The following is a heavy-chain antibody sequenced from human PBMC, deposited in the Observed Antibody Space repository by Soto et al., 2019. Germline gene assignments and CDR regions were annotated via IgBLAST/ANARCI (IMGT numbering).Heavy chain of an antibody. D-gene: IGHD1-26*01. CDR2: ISWNSGVI. Sequence: EVQLVESGGGLVQPGRSLRLSCAGSGFSFDDYAMHWVRQAPGKGLEWVSGISWNSGVIDYARSVRGRFTVSRDNAKNSLYLEMNSLRAEDMAFYYCAKSKIVVGYFDLWGRGTLVTVSS. V-gene: IGHV3-9*03. CDR3: AKSKIVVGYFDL. J-gene: IGHJ2*01. CDR1: GFSFDDYA.